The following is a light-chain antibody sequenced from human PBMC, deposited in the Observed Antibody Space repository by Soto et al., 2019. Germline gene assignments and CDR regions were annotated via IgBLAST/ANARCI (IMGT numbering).Light chain of an antibody. J-gene: IGKJ1*01. V-gene: IGKV1-5*03. Sequence: DIQMTQSPSSVSASVGDRVPIGCRASQGISSWLAWYQQKPGKAPKLLIYKASTLEGEVPSRFSGSGSETEFTLTINSLQPDDSATYYCQQYHTYWWTFGQGTKVDI. CDR3: QQYHTYWWT. CDR1: QGISSW. CDR2: KAS.